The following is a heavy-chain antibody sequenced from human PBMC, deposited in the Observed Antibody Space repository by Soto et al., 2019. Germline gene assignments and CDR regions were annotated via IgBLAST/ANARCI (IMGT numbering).Heavy chain of an antibody. CDR1: GYTFTGYY. J-gene: IGHJ6*02. CDR3: ARESYGSPVWHYYYYGMDV. CDR2: INPNSGGT. Sequence: AASVKVSCKASGYTFTGYYMHWVRQAPGQGLEWMGWINPNSGGTNYAQKFQGRVTMTRDTSISTAYMELSRLRSDDTAVYYCARESYGSPVWHYYYYGMDVWGQGTTVTVFS. D-gene: IGHD5-18*01. V-gene: IGHV1-2*02.